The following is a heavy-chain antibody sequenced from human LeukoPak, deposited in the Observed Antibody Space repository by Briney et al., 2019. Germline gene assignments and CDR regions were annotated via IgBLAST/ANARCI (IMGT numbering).Heavy chain of an antibody. CDR1: GFTFDDYG. D-gene: IGHD6-13*01. CDR2: INWNGGST. Sequence: RTGGSLRLSCAASGFTFDDYGMSWVRQAPGKGLEWVSGINWNGGSTGYADSVKGRFTISRDNAKNSLYLQMNSLRAEDTALYYCARDQGIAAAYGAFDIWGQGTMVTVSS. V-gene: IGHV3-20*04. J-gene: IGHJ3*02. CDR3: ARDQGIAAAYGAFDI.